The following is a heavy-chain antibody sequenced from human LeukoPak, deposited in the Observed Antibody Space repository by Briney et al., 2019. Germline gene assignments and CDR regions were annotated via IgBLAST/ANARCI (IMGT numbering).Heavy chain of an antibody. CDR2: INPAGAYT. D-gene: IGHD6-6*01. V-gene: IGHV1-46*01. Sequence: ASVKVSCKASGYTFTGYYMNWVRQAPGQGLEWMGKINPAGAYTKYAQKFQGRFTMTRDTSTSTVYMELSNLRSDDTALYYCARDGSSSSIGGYGYWGQGTLVTVSS. J-gene: IGHJ4*02. CDR3: ARDGSSSSIGGYGY. CDR1: GYTFTGYY.